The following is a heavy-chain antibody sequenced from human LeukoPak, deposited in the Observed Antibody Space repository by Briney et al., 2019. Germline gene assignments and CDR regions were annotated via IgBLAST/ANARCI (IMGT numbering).Heavy chain of an antibody. CDR2: IRFDGDSK. D-gene: IGHD3-10*01. Sequence: GGPLSLPCGPCGFILSIFGMHCLPHAPGKALEGVAVIRFDGDSKYYGEAVKGRFTISRNNAENKLFLLMNNLRAEDTAVYFCARSVYGSGSYMDVWGQGTRVTVSS. V-gene: IGHV3-33*08. CDR3: ARSVYGSGSYMDV. J-gene: IGHJ6*03. CDR1: GFILSIFG.